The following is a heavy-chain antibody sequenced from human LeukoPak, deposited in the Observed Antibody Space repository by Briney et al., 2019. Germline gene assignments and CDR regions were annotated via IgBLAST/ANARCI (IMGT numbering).Heavy chain of an antibody. CDR3: ARDRGCSSTSCSYYFDY. CDR2: MKQDGSEK. V-gene: IGHV3-7*01. Sequence: GGSLRLSCAASGFTFSSYWMSWVRQAPGKGLEWVANMKQDGSEKYYVDSVKGRFTISRDNAKNSPYLQMNSLRAEDTAVYYCARDRGCSSTSCSYYFDYWGQGTLVTVSS. CDR1: GFTFSSYW. D-gene: IGHD2-2*01. J-gene: IGHJ4*02.